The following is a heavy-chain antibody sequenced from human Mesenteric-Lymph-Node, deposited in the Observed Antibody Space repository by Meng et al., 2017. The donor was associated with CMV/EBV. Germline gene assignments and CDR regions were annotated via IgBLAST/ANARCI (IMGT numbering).Heavy chain of an antibody. CDR2: IYYSGST. Sequence: SETLSLTCTVSGGSISSGDHYWSWIRQSPGKGLEWIGNIYYSGSTYYNPSLKSRVTISVDTSKNQFSLKLSSVTAADTAVYYCARDPNRNWFDPWGQGTLVTVSS. D-gene: IGHD1-14*01. CDR1: GGSISSGDHY. J-gene: IGHJ5*02. CDR3: ARDPNRNWFDP. V-gene: IGHV4-30-4*08.